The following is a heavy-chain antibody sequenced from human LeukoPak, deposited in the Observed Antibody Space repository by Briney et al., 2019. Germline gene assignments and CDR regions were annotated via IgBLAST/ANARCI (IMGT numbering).Heavy chain of an antibody. CDR1: EFSVGSNY. D-gene: IGHD5-24*01. J-gene: IGHJ4*02. Sequence: GGSLRLSCAASEFSVGSNYMTWVRQAPGKGLEWVSAISGSGGSTYYADSVKGRFTISRDNSKNTLYLQMNSLRAEDTAVYYCAKSRDEYYFDYWAQGTLVTVSS. CDR2: ISGSGGST. CDR3: AKSRDEYYFDY. V-gene: IGHV3-23*01.